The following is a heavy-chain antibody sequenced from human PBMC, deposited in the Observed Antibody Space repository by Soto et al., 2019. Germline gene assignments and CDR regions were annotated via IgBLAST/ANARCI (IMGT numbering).Heavy chain of an antibody. J-gene: IGHJ6*03. CDR2: ISAYNGNT. D-gene: IGHD2-21*02. V-gene: IGHV1-18*01. Sequence: ASVKVSCKASGYTFTSYGISWVRQAPGQGLEWMGWISAYNGNTNYAQKLQGRVTMTTDTSTSTAYMELRSPRSDDTAVYYCARDLGDYYYYYYMDVWGKGTTVTVSS. CDR3: ARDLGDYYYYYYMDV. CDR1: GYTFTSYG.